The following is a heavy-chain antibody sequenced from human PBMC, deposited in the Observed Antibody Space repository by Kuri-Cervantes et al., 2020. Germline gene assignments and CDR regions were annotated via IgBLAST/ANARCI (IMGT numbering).Heavy chain of an antibody. CDR1: GFTFSSYA. Sequence: GGSLRLSCAASGFTFSSYAMSWVRQAPGKGLEWVSAISGSGGSTYYADSVKGRFTISRDNSKNTLYLQMNSLRAEDTAVYYCAKDRAYYGSGSYCPYYFDYWGQGTLVTVSS. D-gene: IGHD3-10*01. CDR2: ISGSGGST. CDR3: AKDRAYYGSGSYCPYYFDY. J-gene: IGHJ4*02. V-gene: IGHV3-23*01.